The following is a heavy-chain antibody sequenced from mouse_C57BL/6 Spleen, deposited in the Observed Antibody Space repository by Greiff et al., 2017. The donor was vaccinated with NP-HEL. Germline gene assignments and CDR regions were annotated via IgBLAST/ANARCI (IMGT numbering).Heavy chain of an antibody. Sequence: EVQLQQSGPELVKPGASVKISCKASGYTFTDYYMNWVKQSHGKSLEWIGDINPNNGGTSYNQKFKGKATLTVDKSSSTAYMELRSLTSEDSAVYYCAEARGYFDYWGQGTTLTVSS. J-gene: IGHJ2*01. CDR2: INPNNGGT. CDR1: GYTFTDYY. V-gene: IGHV1-26*01. CDR3: AEARGYFDY.